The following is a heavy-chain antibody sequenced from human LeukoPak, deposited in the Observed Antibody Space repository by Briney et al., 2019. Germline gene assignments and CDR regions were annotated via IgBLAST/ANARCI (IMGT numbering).Heavy chain of an antibody. CDR1: GFTFSSYG. D-gene: IGHD4-17*01. Sequence: PGGSLRLSCAASGFTFSSYGMHWVRQAPGKGLEWVAVIWYDGSNKYYADSVKGRFTICRYNSKNTLYLQMNSLRAEDTAVYYCAKIADYGDRRTYYMDVWGKGTTVTVSS. V-gene: IGHV3-33*06. CDR2: IWYDGSNK. CDR3: AKIADYGDRRTYYMDV. J-gene: IGHJ6*03.